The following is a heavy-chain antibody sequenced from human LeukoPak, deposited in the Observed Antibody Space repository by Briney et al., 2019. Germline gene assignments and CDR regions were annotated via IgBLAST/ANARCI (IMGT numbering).Heavy chain of an antibody. J-gene: IGHJ4*02. Sequence: PSETLSLTCTVSGGSISSYYWSWIRQPAGKGLEWIGRIYTSGSTNYNPSLKSRVTISVDTSKKQFSLKLSSVTAADTAVYYCAREGRLVRAFDYWGQGTLVTVSS. D-gene: IGHD6-19*01. CDR3: AREGRLVRAFDY. CDR2: IYTSGST. CDR1: GGSISSYY. V-gene: IGHV4-4*07.